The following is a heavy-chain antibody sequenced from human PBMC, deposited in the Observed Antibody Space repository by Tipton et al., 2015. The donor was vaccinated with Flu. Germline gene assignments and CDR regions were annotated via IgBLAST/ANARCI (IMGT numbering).Heavy chain of an antibody. CDR2: ISETGDNT. J-gene: IGHJ4*02. D-gene: IGHD3-10*01. V-gene: IGHV3-23*01. Sequence: SLRLSCAASGFTFSNYAMNWVRQAPGKGLEWVSSISETGDNTDYADSVKGRFTVSRDNFKNTLFLQMNSLRAEDTAVYYCARGDGFYYGSGAYYVFDYWGQGTLVTVSS. CDR3: ARGDGFYYGSGAYYVFDY. CDR1: GFTFSNYA.